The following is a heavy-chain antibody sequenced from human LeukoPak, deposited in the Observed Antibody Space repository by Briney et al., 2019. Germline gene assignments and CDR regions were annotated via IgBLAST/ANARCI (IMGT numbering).Heavy chain of an antibody. V-gene: IGHV3-21*01. CDR1: GFTFSSYS. Sequence: GGSLRLSCAASGFTFSSYSMNWVRQAPGKGLEWVSSISSSSSYIYYADSVKGRFTISRDNAKNSLYLQMSSLRAEDTAVYYCARGWNYAFRFDNWGQGTLVTVST. CDR3: ARGWNYAFRFDN. J-gene: IGHJ4*02. D-gene: IGHD1-7*01. CDR2: ISSSSSYI.